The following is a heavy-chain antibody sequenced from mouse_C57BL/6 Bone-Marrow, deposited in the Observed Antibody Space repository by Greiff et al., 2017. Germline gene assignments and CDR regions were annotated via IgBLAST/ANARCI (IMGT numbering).Heavy chain of an antibody. CDR3: ARSGDWDNLDY. V-gene: IGHV14-2*01. Sequence: VQLQQSGAELVKPGASVKLSCTASGFNIKDYYLHWVKPRTEPGLEWIGRLDPEDGETKYAPKFQGKATITADTSSNTAYLQLSSLTSEDTAVDYCARSGDWDNLDYWGQGTTLTVSS. CDR2: LDPEDGET. CDR1: GFNIKDYY. J-gene: IGHJ2*01. D-gene: IGHD4-1*01.